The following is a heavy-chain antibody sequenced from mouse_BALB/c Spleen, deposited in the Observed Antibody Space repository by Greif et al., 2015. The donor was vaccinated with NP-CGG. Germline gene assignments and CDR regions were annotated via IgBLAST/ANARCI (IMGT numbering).Heavy chain of an antibody. CDR3: ARGDYRYDAMDY. Sequence: QVQLQQSGAELVRPGTSAKVSCKASGYAFTNYLIEWVKQRPGQGLEWIGVINPGSGGTNYNEKFKGKATLTADKSSSTAYMQLSSLTSDDSAVYFCARGDYRYDAMDYWGQGTSVTVSS. CDR2: INPGSGGT. CDR1: GYAFTNYL. J-gene: IGHJ4*01. V-gene: IGHV1-54*01. D-gene: IGHD2-14*01.